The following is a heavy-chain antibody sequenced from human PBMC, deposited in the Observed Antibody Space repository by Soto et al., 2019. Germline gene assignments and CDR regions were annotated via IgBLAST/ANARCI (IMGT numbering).Heavy chain of an antibody. CDR3: ARDRLSYYYDSSGYLGGHDAFDI. D-gene: IGHD3-22*01. CDR2: MNPKNGNT. J-gene: IGHJ3*02. CDR1: GYTFTTYY. V-gene: IGHV1-8*01. Sequence: ASVKVSCKASGYTFTTYYIHWVRQATGQGREWMGWMNPKNGNTGYAQKFQGRVTMTRDTSTSTAYMELRSLRSDDTAVYYCARDRLSYYYDSSGYLGGHDAFDIWGQGTMVNVSS.